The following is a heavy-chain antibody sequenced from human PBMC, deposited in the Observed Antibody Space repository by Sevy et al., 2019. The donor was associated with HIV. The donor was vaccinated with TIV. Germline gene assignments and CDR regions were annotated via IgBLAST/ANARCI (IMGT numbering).Heavy chain of an antibody. CDR1: GFTFSSYS. V-gene: IGHV3-21*01. J-gene: IGHJ4*02. CDR3: AIDYYDRSGYDY. Sequence: GGSLRLSCAASGFTFSSYSMNWVRQAPGKGLEWVSSISSSSSYIYYADSVKGRFTISRDNAKNSLYLQMNSLRAEDTDVYYCAIDYYDRSGYDYWGQGTLVTVSS. D-gene: IGHD3-22*01. CDR2: ISSSSSYI.